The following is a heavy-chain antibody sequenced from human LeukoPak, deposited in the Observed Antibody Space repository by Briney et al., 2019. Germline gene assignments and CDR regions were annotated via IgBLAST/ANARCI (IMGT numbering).Heavy chain of an antibody. CDR2: INPKTGGA. CDR3: GRDGANSGIGY. CDR1: GYTFTSYG. V-gene: IGHV1-2*02. D-gene: IGHD4-23*01. Sequence: ASVKVSCKASGYTFTSYGISWVRQAPGQGLEWMGWINPKTGGAKYAQIFQGRVTMTRDASISTAFMDLSSLRSDDTAVYYCGRDGANSGIGYWGQGTLVTVSS. J-gene: IGHJ4*02.